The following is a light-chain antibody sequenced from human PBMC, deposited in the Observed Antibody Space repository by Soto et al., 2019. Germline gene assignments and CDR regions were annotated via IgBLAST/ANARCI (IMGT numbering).Light chain of an antibody. V-gene: IGLV2-8*01. CDR3: SSYAGSNIYV. CDR2: EVS. J-gene: IGLJ1*01. CDR1: SSDVGGYKY. Sequence: QSVLTQPPSASGSPGQSVTISCTGTSSDVGGYKYVSWYQQHPGKAPKLMLYEVSKRPSGVPDRFSGSKSGNTASLTVSGLQAEDEADYYCSSYAGSNIYVFGPGTKLTVL.